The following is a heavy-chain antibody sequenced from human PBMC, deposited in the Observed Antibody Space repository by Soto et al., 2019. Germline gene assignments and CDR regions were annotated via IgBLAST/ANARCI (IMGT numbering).Heavy chain of an antibody. V-gene: IGHV4-34*01. J-gene: IGHJ6*02. CDR1: GGSFSGYY. CDR2: INHSGST. Sequence: SETLSLTCAVYGGSFSGYYWSWIRQPPGKGLEWIGQINHSGSTNYNPSLKSRVTISVDTSKNQFSLKLSSVTAADSAVYYCARGRRGIAVAGMIQRGEIYYYYGMDVWGQGTTVTVSS. D-gene: IGHD6-19*01. CDR3: ARGRRGIAVAGMIQRGEIYYYYGMDV.